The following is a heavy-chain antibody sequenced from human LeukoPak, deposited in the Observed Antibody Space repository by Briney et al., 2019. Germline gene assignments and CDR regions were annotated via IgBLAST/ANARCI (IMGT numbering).Heavy chain of an antibody. CDR2: ISTYNGDT. V-gene: IGHV1-18*01. CDR1: GYTFTSHG. Sequence: ASVTVSCKTSGYTFTSHGINWVRQAPGQGLEWMGWISTYNGDTNSAQKFQGRVTLTTDTSTGTAYLDLRNLRADDTAMYYCARNGRVRRVVKDLFEYWGQGTLVAVSS. D-gene: IGHD3-10*01. J-gene: IGHJ4*02. CDR3: ARNGRVRRVVKDLFEY.